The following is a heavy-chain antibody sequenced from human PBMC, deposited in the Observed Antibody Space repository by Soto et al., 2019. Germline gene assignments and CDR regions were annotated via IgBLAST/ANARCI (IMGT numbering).Heavy chain of an antibody. J-gene: IGHJ6*02. V-gene: IGHV6-1*01. CDR1: GDSVSSNSAA. CDR3: AREVASPHTPTYYYYGMDV. Sequence: PSQTLSLTCAISGDSVSSNSAAWNWIGQSPSRGLEWLGRTYYRSKWYNDYAVSVKSRITINPDTSKNQFSLQLNSVTPEDTAVYYCAREVASPHTPTYYYYGMDVWGQGTTVTVSS. D-gene: IGHD2-15*01. CDR2: TYYRSKWYN.